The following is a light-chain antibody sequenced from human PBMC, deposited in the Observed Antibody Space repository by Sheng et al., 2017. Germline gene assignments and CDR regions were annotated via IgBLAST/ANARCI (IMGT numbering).Light chain of an antibody. CDR2: WAS. CDR1: QSVLYSSNNKNY. Sequence: DIVMTQSPDSLAVSLGERATINCKSSQSVLYSSNNKNYLAWYQQKPGQPPKVLIYWASTRESGVPDRISGSGVWGQIFTLTISSLQAEDVAVYYCQQYYNTPNSFGQGTKLEIK. CDR3: QQYYNTPNS. V-gene: IGKV4-1*01. J-gene: IGKJ2*03.